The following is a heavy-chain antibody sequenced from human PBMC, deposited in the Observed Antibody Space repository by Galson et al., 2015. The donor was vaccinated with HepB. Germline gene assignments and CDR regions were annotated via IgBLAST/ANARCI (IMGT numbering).Heavy chain of an antibody. V-gene: IGHV1-18*04. Sequence: SVKVSCKASGYTFTSYGISWVPQAPGQGLEWMGWISAYNGNTNYAQKLQGRVTMTTDTSTSTAYMELRSLRSDDTAVYYCATYDSSGLLLDWGQGTLVTVSS. D-gene: IGHD3-22*01. J-gene: IGHJ4*02. CDR2: ISAYNGNT. CDR3: ATYDSSGLLLD. CDR1: GYTFTSYG.